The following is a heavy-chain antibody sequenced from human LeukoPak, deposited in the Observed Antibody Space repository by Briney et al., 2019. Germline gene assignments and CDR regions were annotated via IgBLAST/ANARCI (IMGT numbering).Heavy chain of an antibody. Sequence: GGSLRLSCAASGFTFSSYEMNWVRQAPGKGLVWVSRINPDGSSTNYADSVRGRFTISRDNAKNALYLQMTSLRAEDTAVYYCARDLLAEAAQDRGYWGQGTLVTVSS. J-gene: IGHJ4*02. D-gene: IGHD6-19*01. CDR1: GFTFSSYE. CDR3: ARDLLAEAAQDRGY. V-gene: IGHV3-74*01. CDR2: INPDGSST.